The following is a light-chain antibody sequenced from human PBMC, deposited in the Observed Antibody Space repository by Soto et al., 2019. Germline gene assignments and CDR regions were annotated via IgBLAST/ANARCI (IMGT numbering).Light chain of an antibody. CDR1: SSDVGAYNS. J-gene: IGLJ1*01. CDR2: KGT. CDR3: CSSAPESTYV. V-gene: IGLV2-23*01. Sequence: QSALAQPASVSGSPGQSVTISCTGTSSDVGAYNSVSWYQQHPDKAPQLMIYKGTQRPSEVSNRFSGSTSGNAASLTISGLQAGDEADYFCCSSAPESTYVFGTGTKLTVL.